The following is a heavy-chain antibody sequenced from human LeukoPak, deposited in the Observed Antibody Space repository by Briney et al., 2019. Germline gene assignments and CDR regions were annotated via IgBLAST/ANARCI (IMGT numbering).Heavy chain of an antibody. Sequence: SVKVSCKASGGTFSSYAIAWVRQAPGQGLEWMGRITVMSGTANYAQKFQDRVTITTDESTSTAYMEVSSLRSEDTAVYFCAMELRGYSFGHDSWGQGTLVTVSS. CDR2: ITVMSGTA. CDR3: AMELRGYSFGHDS. V-gene: IGHV1-69*05. CDR1: GGTFSSYA. D-gene: IGHD5-18*01. J-gene: IGHJ5*01.